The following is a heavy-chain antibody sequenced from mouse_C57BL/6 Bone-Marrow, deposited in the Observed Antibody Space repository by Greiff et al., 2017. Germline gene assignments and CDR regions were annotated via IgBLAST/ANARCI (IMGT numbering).Heavy chain of an antibody. CDR2: IDPSDSYT. V-gene: IGHV1-59*01. Sequence: VQLQQPGAELVRPGTSVKLSCKASGYTFTSYWMHWVKQRPGQGLEWIGVIDPSDSYTNYTQKFKGKATLTVDTSSSTAYMQLSSLTSEDSAVYYGARSLYDGYYGYYFDYWGQGTTLTVAS. CDR1: GYTFTSYW. CDR3: ARSLYDGYYGYYFDY. D-gene: IGHD2-3*01. J-gene: IGHJ2*01.